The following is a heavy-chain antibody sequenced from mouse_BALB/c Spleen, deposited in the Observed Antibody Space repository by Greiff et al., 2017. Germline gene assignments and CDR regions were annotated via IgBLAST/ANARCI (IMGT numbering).Heavy chain of an antibody. CDR2: ISSGSSTI. CDR3: ARDYVFAY. V-gene: IGHV5-17*02. D-gene: IGHD2-4*01. CDR1: GFTFSSFG. Sequence: EVQLVESGGGLVQPGGSRKLSCAASGFTFSSFGMHWVRQAPEKGLEWVAYISSGSSTIYYADTVKGRFTISRDNPKNTLFLQMTSLRSEDTAMYYCARDYVFAYWGQGTLVTVSS. J-gene: IGHJ3*01.